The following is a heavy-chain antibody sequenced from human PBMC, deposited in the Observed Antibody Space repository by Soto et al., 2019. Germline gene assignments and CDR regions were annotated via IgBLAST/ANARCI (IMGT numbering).Heavy chain of an antibody. CDR1: GFTFSSYA. J-gene: IGHJ6*02. CDR2: ISGSGGST. CDR3: AKTVWGITIFGGMDV. V-gene: IGHV3-23*01. Sequence: EVQLLESGGGLVQPGGSLRLSCAASGFTFSSYAMSWVRQAPGKGLEWVSAISGSGGSTYYADSVKGRFTISRDNSKNTLYLQMNSLRSEDTAVYYWAKTVWGITIFGGMDVWGQGTTVTVSS. D-gene: IGHD3-9*01.